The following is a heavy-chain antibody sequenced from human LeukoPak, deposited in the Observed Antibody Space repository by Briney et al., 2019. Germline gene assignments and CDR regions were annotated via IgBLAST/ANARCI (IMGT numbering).Heavy chain of an antibody. CDR2: ISAYNGNT. D-gene: IGHD4-17*01. CDR1: GYPFDNFG. CDR3: ARDRLGGDLTGESLY. J-gene: IGHJ4*02. V-gene: IGHV1-18*01. Sequence: VASVKVSCKASGYPFDNFGLTWVRQSPGQGLEWMRWISAYNGNTHYAQKFRGRLTMTTDTSTTTAYLELRSLKSDDTAVYYCARDRLGGDLTGESLYWGQGTLVTVSS.